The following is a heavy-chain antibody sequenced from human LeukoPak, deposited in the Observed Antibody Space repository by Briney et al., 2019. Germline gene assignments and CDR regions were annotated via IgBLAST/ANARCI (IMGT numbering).Heavy chain of an antibody. CDR3: ARYAPTYYYDSSGYYSAYYFDY. CDR1: GGSFSGYY. CDR2: INHSGST. V-gene: IGHV4-34*01. J-gene: IGHJ4*02. D-gene: IGHD3-22*01. Sequence: SETLSLTCAVYGGSFSGYYWSWIRQPPGKGLEWIGEINHSGSTNYNPSLKSRVTMSVDTSKNQFSLKLSSVTAADTAVYYCARYAPTYYYDSSGYYSAYYFDYWGQGTLVTVSS.